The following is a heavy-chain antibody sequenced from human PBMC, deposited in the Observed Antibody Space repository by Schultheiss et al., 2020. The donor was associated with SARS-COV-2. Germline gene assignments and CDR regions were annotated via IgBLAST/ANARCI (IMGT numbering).Heavy chain of an antibody. D-gene: IGHD4-23*01. V-gene: IGHV4-31*03. CDR2: IYYSGST. J-gene: IGHJ4*02. CDR3: ARGLGVVTPLLDY. Sequence: SETLSLTCTVSGGSISSDSYYWSWIRQHPGKGLEWIGYIYYSGSTYYNPSLKSRVTISVDTSKNQFSLKLSSVTAADTAVYYCARGLGVVTPLLDYWGQGTLVTVSS. CDR1: GGSISSDSYY.